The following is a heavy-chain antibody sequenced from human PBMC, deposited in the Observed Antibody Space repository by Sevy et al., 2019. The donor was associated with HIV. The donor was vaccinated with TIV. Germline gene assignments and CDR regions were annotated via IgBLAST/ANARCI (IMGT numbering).Heavy chain of an antibody. CDR2: IIPLSTTT. J-gene: IGHJ4*02. CDR3: ATVGGYSAFEGPYYIDY. Sequence: ASVKVSCKASGGPFSSFAFSWVRQAPGQGLEWMGGIIPLSTTTNYAQKFQGRVTITADESTGTAYMELSSLTSDDTAVYYCATVGGYSAFEGPYYIDYWGQGTLVTVSS. V-gene: IGHV1-69*13. CDR1: GGPFSSFA. D-gene: IGHD5-12*01.